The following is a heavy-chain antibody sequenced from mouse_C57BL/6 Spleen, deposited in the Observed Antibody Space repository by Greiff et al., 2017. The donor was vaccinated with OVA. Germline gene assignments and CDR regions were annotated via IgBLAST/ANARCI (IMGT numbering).Heavy chain of an antibody. CDR3: ARERDTTVEGYFDV. CDR1: GFTFSSYA. V-gene: IGHV5-4*01. CDR2: ISDGGSYT. J-gene: IGHJ1*03. Sequence: EVHLVESGGGLVKPGWSLKLSCAASGFTFSSYAMSWVRQTPEKRLEWVATISDGGSYTYYPDNVKGRFTISRDNAKNNLYLQMSHLKSEDTAMYYCARERDTTVEGYFDVWGTGTTVTVSS. D-gene: IGHD1-1*01.